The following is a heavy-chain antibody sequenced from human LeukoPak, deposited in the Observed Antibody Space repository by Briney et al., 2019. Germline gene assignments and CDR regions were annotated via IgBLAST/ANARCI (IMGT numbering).Heavy chain of an antibody. CDR2: IYYNGNT. V-gene: IGHV4-59*08. CDR3: ARTYLGYYDSSGYAYYFDY. CDR1: DXSISSYY. D-gene: IGHD3-22*01. J-gene: IGHJ4*02. Sequence: SETLSLTFTVSDXSISSYYWSWIRQPPGKGLERIGYIYYNGNTKYNPSLKSRVTISVDTSKNQFSLKLRSVTAADTAVYYCARTYLGYYDSSGYAYYFDYWGQGTLVPVSS.